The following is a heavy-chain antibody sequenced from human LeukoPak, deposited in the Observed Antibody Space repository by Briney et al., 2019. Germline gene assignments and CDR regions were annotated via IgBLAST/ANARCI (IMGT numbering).Heavy chain of an antibody. V-gene: IGHV3-49*04. CDR2: IRSKAYGGTT. CDR1: GFTFSSYA. CDR3: TRDQHSSSWYRVSGYYFDY. J-gene: IGHJ4*02. D-gene: IGHD6-13*01. Sequence: QSGGSLRLSCAASGFTFSSYAMSWVRQAPGKGLEWVGFIRSKAYGGTTEYAASVKGRFTISSDDSKSIAYLQMNSLKTEDTAVYYCTRDQHSSSWYRVSGYYFDYWGQGTLVTVSS.